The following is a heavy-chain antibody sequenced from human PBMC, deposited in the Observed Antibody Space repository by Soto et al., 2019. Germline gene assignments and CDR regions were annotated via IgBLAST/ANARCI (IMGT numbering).Heavy chain of an antibody. J-gene: IGHJ4*02. CDR3: ARVIGEVMSDY. Sequence: QVQLVQSGAEVKKPGASVKVSCKASGYTFTSYDINWVRQATGQGLEWMGWMNPNSGNTGYAQKFKGSVTLTRXTSISTAYMELSSLRSEDTAVYCCARVIGEVMSDYWGQGTLVTVAS. CDR2: MNPNSGNT. D-gene: IGHD3-3*01. V-gene: IGHV1-8*01. CDR1: GYTFTSYD.